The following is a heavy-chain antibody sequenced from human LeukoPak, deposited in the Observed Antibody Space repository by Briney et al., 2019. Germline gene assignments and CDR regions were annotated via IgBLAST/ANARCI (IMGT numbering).Heavy chain of an antibody. CDR3: ARVRVAARPFNWFDP. CDR2: IYHSGST. D-gene: IGHD6-6*01. CDR1: GYSINSGYY. Sequence: SETLSLTCTVSGYSINSGYYWGWIRQPPGKGLEWIGEIYHSGSTNYNPSLKSRVTISVDKSKNQFSLKLTSVTAADTAVYYCARVRVAARPFNWFDPWGQGTLVTVSS. V-gene: IGHV4-38-2*02. J-gene: IGHJ5*02.